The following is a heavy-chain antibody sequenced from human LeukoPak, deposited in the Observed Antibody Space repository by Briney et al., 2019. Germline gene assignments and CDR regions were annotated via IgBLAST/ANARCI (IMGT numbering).Heavy chain of an antibody. Sequence: GSLRLSCAASGITVNNYGMTWVRQAPGKGLEWVSAFSATDGSAQYADSVRGRFSISRDNPKNSLYLQMNSLGDEDTAVYFCAKARVAAAGTGAFDVWGQGTTVTVSS. J-gene: IGHJ3*01. CDR1: GITVNNYG. CDR2: FSATDGSA. CDR3: AKARVAAAGTGAFDV. V-gene: IGHV3-23*01. D-gene: IGHD6-13*01.